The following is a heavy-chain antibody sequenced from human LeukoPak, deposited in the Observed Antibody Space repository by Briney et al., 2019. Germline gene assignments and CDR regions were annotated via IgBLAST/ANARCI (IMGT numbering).Heavy chain of an antibody. J-gene: IGHJ4*02. CDR3: ARDKGGDYEYVWELDY. CDR2: IYHSGTT. V-gene: IGHV4-30-4*07. Sequence: SQTLSLTCAVSGVSISRGGYAWNWIRQPPGKGLEWIAYIYHSGTTYYNPSLKSRATISVDTSKNQFSLKLSSVTAADTAVYYCARDKGGDYEYVWELDYWGQGTLVTVSS. CDR1: GVSISRGGYA. D-gene: IGHD3-16*01.